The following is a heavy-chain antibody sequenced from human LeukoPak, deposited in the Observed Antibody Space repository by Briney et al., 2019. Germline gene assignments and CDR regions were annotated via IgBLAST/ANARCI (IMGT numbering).Heavy chain of an antibody. Sequence: GASVKVSCTASGYTFTGYDMHWMRQAPGQGHEWMGWINPNSGGTNYAQKFQGRVTMTRDTSISTAYMELSRLRSDDTAVYYCARVGLTGNYFDYWGQGTLVTVSS. D-gene: IGHD1-14*01. CDR1: GYTFTGYD. CDR2: INPNSGGT. V-gene: IGHV1-2*02. CDR3: ARVGLTGNYFDY. J-gene: IGHJ4*02.